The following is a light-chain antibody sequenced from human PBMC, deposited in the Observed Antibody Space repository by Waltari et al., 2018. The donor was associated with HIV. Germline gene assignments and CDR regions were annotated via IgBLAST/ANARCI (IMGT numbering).Light chain of an antibody. Sequence: DILLTQFPDSLAVSLGERATINCRSSQSIFCGSNHKSYLAWYQQKPGHPPKLLLFWASIRDFGVPDRFSGSGSWADFSLTLSSLQAEDAALYFCHQYFGSPQTFGQGTKVEIK. V-gene: IGKV4-1*01. CDR2: WAS. J-gene: IGKJ1*01. CDR3: HQYFGSPQT. CDR1: QSIFCGSNHKSY.